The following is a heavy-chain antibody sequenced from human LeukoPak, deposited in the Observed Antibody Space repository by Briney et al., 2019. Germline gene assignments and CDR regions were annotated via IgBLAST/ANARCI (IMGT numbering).Heavy chain of an antibody. V-gene: IGHV1-2*02. CDR2: INPNSGGT. J-gene: IGHJ4*02. CDR3: ARVVDYYDNHFDY. Sequence: ASVKVSCKASGYTFTGYYMHWVRQAPGQGLEWMGWINPNSGGTNYAQKFQGRVTMTRHTSISTVYMELSRLKSDDTAVYYCARVVDYYDNHFDYWGQGTLVTVSS. D-gene: IGHD3-22*01. CDR1: GYTFTGYY.